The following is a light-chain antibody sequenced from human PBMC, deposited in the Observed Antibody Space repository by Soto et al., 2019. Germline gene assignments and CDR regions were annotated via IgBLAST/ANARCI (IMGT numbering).Light chain of an antibody. CDR2: LGS. Sequence: DLVMTQSPLSLPVTPGEPASFSCKSSQSLLHSNGYNYLDWYLQRPGQSPQLLIYLGSLRASGVPDRFSGSVSGTDFTLKISRVEAEDVGVYFCMQALHTPWTFGQGTKVDIK. J-gene: IGKJ1*01. CDR1: QSLLHSNGYNY. V-gene: IGKV2-28*01. CDR3: MQALHTPWT.